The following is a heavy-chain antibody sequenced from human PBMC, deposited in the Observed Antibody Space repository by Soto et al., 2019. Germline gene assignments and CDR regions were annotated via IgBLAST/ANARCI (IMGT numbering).Heavy chain of an antibody. J-gene: IGHJ6*02. V-gene: IGHV1-2*04. CDR1: GYTFTGYY. CDR3: ARGPASYSSGHDYYYYGMDV. Sequence: QVQLVQSGAEVKKPGASVKVSCKASGYTFTGYYMHWVRQAPGQGLEWMGWINPNSGGTNYAQKFQGWVTMTRDTSISTAYMELSRLRSDDTAVYYCARGPASYSSGHDYYYYGMDVWGQGTTVTVSS. CDR2: INPNSGGT. D-gene: IGHD6-19*01.